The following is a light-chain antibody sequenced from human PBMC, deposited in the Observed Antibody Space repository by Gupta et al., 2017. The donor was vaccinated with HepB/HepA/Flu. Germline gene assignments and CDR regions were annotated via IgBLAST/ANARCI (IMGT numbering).Light chain of an antibody. CDR3: QQIYSTPLT. Sequence: IQSNQSPSTLSASLGDRVTITCRASQSISSYLNWYQQKPGKAPKLLIYAASSFQSGFPSRFSGSGSGPDFTLTISSLQPEDFATYYCQQIYSTPLTFGGRTKVEIK. CDR2: AAS. V-gene: IGKV1-39*01. CDR1: QSISSY. J-gene: IGKJ4*01.